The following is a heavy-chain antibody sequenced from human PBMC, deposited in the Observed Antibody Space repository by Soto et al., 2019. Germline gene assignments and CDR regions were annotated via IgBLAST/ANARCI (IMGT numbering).Heavy chain of an antibody. CDR3: ARLVNFYYYGMDV. Sequence: VGSLRLSGAASGFTFSSYWMNWVRQARGKGLEWVANIKQDGSEKYYVDSVKGLFTISRDNAKNSLFLQMNSLRAEDTAVYYCARLVNFYYYGMDVWGQGTTVTVSS. V-gene: IGHV3-7*01. CDR1: GFTFSSYW. CDR2: IKQDGSEK. J-gene: IGHJ6*02.